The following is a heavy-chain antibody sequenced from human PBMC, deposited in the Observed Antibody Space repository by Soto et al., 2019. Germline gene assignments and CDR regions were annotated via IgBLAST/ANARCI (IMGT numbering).Heavy chain of an antibody. J-gene: IGHJ4*02. Sequence: GSLRLSCAASGFTVSSNYMSWVRQAPGKGLEWVSVIYSGGSTYYADSVKGRFTISRDNSKNTLYLQMNSLGAEDTAVYYCARGEYDFWSGYSPIDYWGQGTLVTVSS. CDR2: IYSGGST. CDR1: GFTVSSNY. D-gene: IGHD3-3*01. V-gene: IGHV3-66*01. CDR3: ARGEYDFWSGYSPIDY.